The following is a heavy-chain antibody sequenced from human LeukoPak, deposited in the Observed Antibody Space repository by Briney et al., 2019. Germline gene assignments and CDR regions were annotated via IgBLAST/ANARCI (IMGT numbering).Heavy chain of an antibody. J-gene: IGHJ6*04. Sequence: PSETLSLTCTVSGGSISGSSYYWGWIRQPPGKGLEWIGSIYYSGSTYYNPSLKSRVTISVDTSKNQFSLKLSSVTAADTAVYYCARVVRFLEWSTINRWGKGTTVTVSS. CDR1: GGSISGSSYY. CDR3: ARVVRFLEWSTINR. CDR2: IYYSGST. V-gene: IGHV4-39*07. D-gene: IGHD3-3*01.